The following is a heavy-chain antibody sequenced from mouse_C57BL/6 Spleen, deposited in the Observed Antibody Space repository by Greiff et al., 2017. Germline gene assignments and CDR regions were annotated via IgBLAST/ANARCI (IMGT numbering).Heavy chain of an antibody. CDR3: TRNYDYDLYAMDY. CDR2: IDPETGGT. V-gene: IGHV1-15*01. CDR1: GYTFTDYE. J-gene: IGHJ4*01. D-gene: IGHD2-4*01. Sequence: QVQLKESGAELVRPGASVTLSCKASGYTFTDYEMHWVKQTPVHGLEWIGAIDPETGGTAYNQKFKGKAILTADKSSSTAYMELRSLTSEDSAVYYCTRNYDYDLYAMDYWGQGTSVTVSS.